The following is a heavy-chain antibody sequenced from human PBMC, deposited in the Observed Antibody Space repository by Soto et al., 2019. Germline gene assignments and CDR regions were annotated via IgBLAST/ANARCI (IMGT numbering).Heavy chain of an antibody. CDR2: IFYSGSA. V-gene: IGHV4-39*01. D-gene: IGHD2-15*01. J-gene: IGHJ6*02. CDR1: GGSITSNSYF. CDR3: ARQAGGGRQYYGMDV. Sequence: SETLSLTCTVSGGSITSNSYFWGWFRQPPGKGLEWIANIFYSGSAHYNPSLKSRITISVDTSKNQFSLRLSSVTAADTAVYYCARQAGGGRQYYGMDVWGQGTTVTVSS.